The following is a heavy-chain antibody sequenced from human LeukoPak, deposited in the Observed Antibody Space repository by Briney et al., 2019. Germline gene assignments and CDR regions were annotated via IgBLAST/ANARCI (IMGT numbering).Heavy chain of an antibody. V-gene: IGHV1-2*02. J-gene: IGHJ3*02. CDR3: AGPYRLGYCSSTSCYSRDAFDI. D-gene: IGHD2-2*02. CDR2: INPNSGGT. CDR1: GYTFTGYY. Sequence: GASVKVSCKASGYTFTGYYMHWVRQAPGQGLEWMGWINPNSGGTNYARKFQGRVTMNRDTSISTAYMELSRLRSDDTAVYYCAGPYRLGYCSSTSCYSRDAFDIWGQGTMVTVSS.